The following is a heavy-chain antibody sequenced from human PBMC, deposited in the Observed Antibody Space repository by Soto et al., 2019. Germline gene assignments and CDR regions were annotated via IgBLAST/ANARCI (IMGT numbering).Heavy chain of an antibody. CDR2: IIPIFGTA. Sequence: QVQLVQCGAEVKKPGASVKVSCRASGGTFSSYAISWVRQAPGQGIEWMGGIIPIFGTANYAQEFQGRVTITADESTSTAYMELSSLRSEDTAVYYCARGGYCSGGSCYVNSFDYWGQGTLVTVSS. V-gene: IGHV1-69*12. J-gene: IGHJ4*02. D-gene: IGHD2-15*01. CDR3: ARGGYCSGGSCYVNSFDY. CDR1: GGTFSSYA.